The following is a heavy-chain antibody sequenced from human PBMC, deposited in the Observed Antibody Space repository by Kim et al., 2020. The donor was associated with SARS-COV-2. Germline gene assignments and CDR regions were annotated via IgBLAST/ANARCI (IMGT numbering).Heavy chain of an antibody. Sequence: SETLSLTCTVSGGSISSGGYYWSWIRQHPGKGLEWIGYIYYSGSTYYNPSLKSRVTISVDTSKNQFSLKLSSVTAADTAVYYCARDAWDYDFWSGGSYYYYGMDVWGQGTTVTVSS. CDR1: GGSISSGGYY. J-gene: IGHJ6*02. D-gene: IGHD3-3*01. V-gene: IGHV4-31*03. CDR2: IYYSGST. CDR3: ARDAWDYDFWSGGSYYYYGMDV.